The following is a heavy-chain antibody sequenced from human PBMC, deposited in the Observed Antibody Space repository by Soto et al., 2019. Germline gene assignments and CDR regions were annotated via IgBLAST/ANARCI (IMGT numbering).Heavy chain of an antibody. D-gene: IGHD3-22*01. CDR1: GGSISSGDYY. J-gene: IGHJ2*01. V-gene: IGHV4-30-4*01. CDR3: ARGVPEDYYDSSGYILGYFDL. Sequence: PSETLSLTCTVSGGSISSGDYYWSWIRQPPGKGLEWIGYIYYSGSTYYNPSLKSRVTISVDTSKNQFSLKLSSVTAADTAVYYCARGVPEDYYDSSGYILGYFDLWGRGTLVTAPQ. CDR2: IYYSGST.